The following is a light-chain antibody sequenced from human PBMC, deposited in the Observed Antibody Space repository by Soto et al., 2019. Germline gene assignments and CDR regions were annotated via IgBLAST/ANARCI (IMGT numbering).Light chain of an antibody. CDR1: QNIRSK. J-gene: IGKJ1*01. Sequence: EIVMTQSPATLSVSPGERATLSCRASQNIRSKLACYQQIPGQAPRLLIHGASTRATGIPARFSGSGSGTEFTLSISGLKSEDYAVYYCQQYNNLHPWPFGQGTTVEI. CDR3: QQYNNLHPWP. CDR2: GAS. V-gene: IGKV3-15*01.